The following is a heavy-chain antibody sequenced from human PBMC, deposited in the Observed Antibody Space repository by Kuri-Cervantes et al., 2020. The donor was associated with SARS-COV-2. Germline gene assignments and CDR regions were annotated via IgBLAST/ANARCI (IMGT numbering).Heavy chain of an antibody. D-gene: IGHD3-10*01. CDR1: GCTISSYA. CDR3: AKTTMLQGVIISVLIDY. Sequence: GGSLRLSCTASGCTISSYAMSWVRQAPGKGLEWVSAISGSGGSTYYADSVTGRFTISRDNSKNTLYLQMNSLRAEDTAVYYCAKTTMLQGVIISVLIDYWGQGTLVTVSS. CDR2: ISGSGGST. J-gene: IGHJ4*02. V-gene: IGHV3-23*01.